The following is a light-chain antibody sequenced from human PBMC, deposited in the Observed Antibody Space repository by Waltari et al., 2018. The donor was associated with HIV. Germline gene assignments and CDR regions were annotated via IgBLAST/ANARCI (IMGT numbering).Light chain of an antibody. V-gene: IGKV3-20*01. Sequence: IVLTQSPGTLSLSPGERVTLSFRASQTISNHYLAWFQKKPGQAPRLLINGASSRATGIPDRFRGSGSGTDFTLTISRLEPEDFAVYYCQQYDVLVTFGGGTKVENK. CDR1: QTISNHY. J-gene: IGKJ4*01. CDR3: QQYDVLVT. CDR2: GAS.